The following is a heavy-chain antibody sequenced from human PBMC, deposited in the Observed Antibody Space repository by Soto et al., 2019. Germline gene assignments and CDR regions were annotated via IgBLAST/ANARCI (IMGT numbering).Heavy chain of an antibody. D-gene: IGHD5-18*01. CDR2: IYYSGST. V-gene: IGHV4-39*01. CDR1: GGSISSSSYY. J-gene: IGHJ4*02. Sequence: QLQLQESGPGLVKPSETLSLTCTVSGGSISSSSYYWGWIRQPPGKGLEWIGSIYYSGSTYYNPSLKSRVTISVDTSKNQFSLKLSSVTAADTAVYYCARHPRSPKQGGIQLWSPDYWGQGTLVTVSS. CDR3: ARHPRSPKQGGIQLWSPDY.